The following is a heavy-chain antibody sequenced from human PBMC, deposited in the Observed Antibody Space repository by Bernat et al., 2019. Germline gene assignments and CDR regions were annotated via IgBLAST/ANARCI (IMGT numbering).Heavy chain of an antibody. CDR2: ISAYNGNT. CDR1: GYTFTSYG. Sequence: QVQRVQSGAEVEKPGASVKVSCKTSGYTFTSYGISWVRQAPGQGLEWMGWISAYNGNTNYAQKLQGRVTMTTDTSTSTAYMELRSLRSDDTAVYYCARDPTITVVVIAIGAFDIWGQGTMVIVFS. D-gene: IGHD2-21*01. V-gene: IGHV1-18*01. CDR3: ARDPTITVVVIAIGAFDI. J-gene: IGHJ3*02.